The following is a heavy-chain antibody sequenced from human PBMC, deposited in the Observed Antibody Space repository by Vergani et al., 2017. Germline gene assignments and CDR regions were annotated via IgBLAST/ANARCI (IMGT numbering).Heavy chain of an antibody. J-gene: IGHJ3*02. V-gene: IGHV4-4*07. CDR2: IYTSGST. D-gene: IGHD3-22*01. CDR3: ARNYYYDTGGRAFDI. CDR1: GGSISSYY. Sequence: QVQLQESGPGLVKPSETLSLTCTVSGGSISSYYWSWIRQPARKGLEWIGRIYTSGSTNYNPSLKSRVTMSVDKSKNQFSLKLSSVTAADTAVYYCARNYYYDTGGRAFDIWGQGTMVTVSA.